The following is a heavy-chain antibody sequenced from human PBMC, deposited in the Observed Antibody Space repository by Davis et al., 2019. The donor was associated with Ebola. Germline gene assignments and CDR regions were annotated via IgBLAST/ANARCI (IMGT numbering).Heavy chain of an antibody. Sequence: MPSATLSLTCSVSSGSIRNYYRSWIRQPPGKGLERIGFITYSGNTNYNPSLQSRVTISVDTSNNRSSLKLMSVTAADTAVHYCARNEETSGWQYYFDFWGQGTQVTVSS. CDR3: ARNEETSGWQYYFDF. J-gene: IGHJ4*02. D-gene: IGHD6-19*01. CDR2: ITYSGNT. CDR1: SGSIRNYY. V-gene: IGHV4-59*01.